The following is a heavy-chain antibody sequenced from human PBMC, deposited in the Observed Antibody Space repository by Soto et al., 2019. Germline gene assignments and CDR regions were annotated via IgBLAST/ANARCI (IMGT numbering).Heavy chain of an antibody. Sequence: SETLSLTCTVSGRSVSSGGYYWTWIRHHPGKGLEWIGYIYHIGSPSYNPSLKSRLSMSLDTSKNQFSLNLTSVTAADTAIYYCVRDRALDSSGHWFDSWGQGTLVTVSS. J-gene: IGHJ5*01. D-gene: IGHD6-19*01. CDR3: VRDRALDSSGHWFDS. CDR2: IYHIGSP. V-gene: IGHV4-31*03. CDR1: GRSVSSGGYY.